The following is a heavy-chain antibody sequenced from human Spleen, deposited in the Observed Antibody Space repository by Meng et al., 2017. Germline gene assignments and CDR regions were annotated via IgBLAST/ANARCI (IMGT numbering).Heavy chain of an antibody. CDR2: INHSGST. CDR1: GGSFSGYY. CDR3: AREFWDDYYYYGMDV. D-gene: IGHD1-26*01. Sequence: SETLSLTCAVYGGSFSGYYWSWIRQPPGKGLEWIGEINHSGSTNYNPSLKSRVTISVDTSKNQFSLKLSSVTAADTAVYYCAREFWDDYYYYGMDVGGQGTTVTVSS. V-gene: IGHV4-34*01. J-gene: IGHJ6*02.